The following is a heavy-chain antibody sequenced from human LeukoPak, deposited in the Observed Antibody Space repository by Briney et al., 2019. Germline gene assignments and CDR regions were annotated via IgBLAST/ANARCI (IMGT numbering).Heavy chain of an antibody. CDR2: INSDGSST. V-gene: IGHV3-74*01. CDR1: GFPFSRYW. D-gene: IGHD3-9*01. CDR3: ATLRYFDWSDY. Sequence: GGSLRLSCAASGFPFSRYWMHWVRQAPGKGLVWVSLINSDGSSTSYADSVKGRITISRDNAKNTLYLQMNSLRAEGTAVYYCATLRYFDWSDYWGQGTLVTVSS. J-gene: IGHJ4*02.